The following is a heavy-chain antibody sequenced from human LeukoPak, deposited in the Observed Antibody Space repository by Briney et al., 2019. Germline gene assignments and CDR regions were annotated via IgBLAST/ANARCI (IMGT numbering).Heavy chain of an antibody. D-gene: IGHD3-9*01. Sequence: GGSLRLSCAASGFTFSSYGMHWVRQAPGKGLEWVAVISYDGSNKYYADSVKGRFTISRDNSKNTLYLRMNSLRAEDTAVYYCAKDLSTVTTSYDILTGYYYYYYYGMDVWGQGTTVTVSS. J-gene: IGHJ6*02. CDR2: ISYDGSNK. V-gene: IGHV3-30*18. CDR1: GFTFSSYG. CDR3: AKDLSTVTTSYDILTGYYYYYYYGMDV.